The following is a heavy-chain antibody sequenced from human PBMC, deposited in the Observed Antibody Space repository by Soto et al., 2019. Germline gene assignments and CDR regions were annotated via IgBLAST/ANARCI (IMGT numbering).Heavy chain of an antibody. D-gene: IGHD6-13*01. V-gene: IGHV1-69*13. J-gene: IGHJ6*02. CDR3: ARETPSAAAAYYYYGLDV. CDR2: IIPVFGTA. Sequence: EASVKVSLKVSGGAFSSYFSNCVRQAPGQGLEWVGGIIPVFGTASYAEKFQGIVTITADESTSTAYMELSRLRSDDTAVYYCARETPSAAAAYYYYGLDVWGQGTTVTVSS. CDR1: GGAFSSYF.